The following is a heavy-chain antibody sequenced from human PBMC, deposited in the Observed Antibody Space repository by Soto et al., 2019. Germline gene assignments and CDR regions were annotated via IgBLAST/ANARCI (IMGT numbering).Heavy chain of an antibody. Sequence: EVQLEESGGGLVQPGGSLRLSCAACGFTFSDHYMDWVRQAPGKGLEWVGRSKNKADSYTTEYAASVKGRFTISRDGSKNSLFLQMNSLKTEDTAVYYCTVWGSGNDFGAAWGQGILVTVSS. CDR3: TVWGSGNDFGAA. J-gene: IGHJ4*02. CDR1: GFTFSDHY. D-gene: IGHD3-10*01. V-gene: IGHV3-72*01. CDR2: SKNKADSYTT.